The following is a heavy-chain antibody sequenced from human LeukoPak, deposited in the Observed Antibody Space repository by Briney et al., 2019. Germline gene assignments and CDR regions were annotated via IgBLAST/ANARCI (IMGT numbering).Heavy chain of an antibody. D-gene: IGHD3-3*01. Sequence: GGSLRLSCAASGFSVSSNYLTWVRQAPGKGLEWVSVIYSDGNTFYTDSVKGRFSISRDTSKKTVYLQMNSLRAEDTAVFYCAKAYEHGTYFDYWGQGTLVTVSS. CDR1: GFSVSSNY. CDR3: AKAYEHGTYFDY. CDR2: IYSDGNT. J-gene: IGHJ4*02. V-gene: IGHV3-66*01.